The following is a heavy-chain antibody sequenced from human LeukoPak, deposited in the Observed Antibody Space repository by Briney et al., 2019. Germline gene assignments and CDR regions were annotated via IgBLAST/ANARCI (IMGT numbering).Heavy chain of an antibody. CDR2: FDPEDGET. V-gene: IGHV1-24*01. Sequence: GASVKVSCKVSGYTLTELSMHWVRQAPGKGLEWMGGFDPEDGETIYAKKFQGRVTMTEDTSTDTAYMELSSLRSEDTAVYYCATSRFKFGELQNWFDPWGQGTLVTVSS. CDR1: GYTLTELS. J-gene: IGHJ5*02. D-gene: IGHD3-10*01. CDR3: ATSRFKFGELQNWFDP.